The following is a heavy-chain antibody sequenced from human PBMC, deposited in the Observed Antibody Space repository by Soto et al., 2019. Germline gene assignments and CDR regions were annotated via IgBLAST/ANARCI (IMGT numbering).Heavy chain of an antibody. V-gene: IGHV1-18*04. CDR1: GYTFTSYG. Sequence: ASVKVSCKASGYTFTSYGISWLRQSPGQGLEWMGWISAYNGNTNYAQKLQGRVTMTTDTSTSTAYMELRSLRSDDTAVYYCARGVKAGYSHAYFDYWGQGTLVTVSS. J-gene: IGHJ4*02. D-gene: IGHD5-18*01. CDR2: ISAYNGNT. CDR3: ARGVKAGYSHAYFDY.